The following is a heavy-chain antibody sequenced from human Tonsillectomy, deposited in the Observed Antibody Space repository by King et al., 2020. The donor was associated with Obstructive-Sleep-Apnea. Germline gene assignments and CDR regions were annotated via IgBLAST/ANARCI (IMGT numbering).Heavy chain of an antibody. Sequence: QLVQSGAEGKRPGASVKGSFRASGYTFTGCVINWVRQATGQGRAWVGWMNPNRGNTGHAKKVQGRVTKTRNNSTSTAYMELSSLRSEDTAVYYCARRRGAGSSDYWGQGTLVTVSS. V-gene: IGHV1-8*01. CDR1: GYTFTGCV. D-gene: IGHD2-2*01. J-gene: IGHJ4*02. CDR3: ARRRGAGSSDY. CDR2: MNPNRGNT.